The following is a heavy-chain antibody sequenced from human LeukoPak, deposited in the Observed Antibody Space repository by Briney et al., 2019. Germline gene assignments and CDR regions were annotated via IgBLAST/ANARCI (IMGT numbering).Heavy chain of an antibody. Sequence: PGGSLRLSCAASGFTFSSNWMHWVRQAPGKGLVWVSRIKGDGSCTSYADSVKGRFTISRDNAKNTLFLQMNSLRAEDTAVYYCVRDGVGAPPFDYWGQGALVTVSS. J-gene: IGHJ4*02. CDR2: IKGDGSCT. D-gene: IGHD1-26*01. CDR3: VRDGVGAPPFDY. V-gene: IGHV3-74*01. CDR1: GFTFSSNW.